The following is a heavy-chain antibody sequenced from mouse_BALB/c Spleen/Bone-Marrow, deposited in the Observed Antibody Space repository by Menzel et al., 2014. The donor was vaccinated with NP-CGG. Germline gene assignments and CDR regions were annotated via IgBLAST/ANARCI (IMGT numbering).Heavy chain of an antibody. Sequence: VQLQESGPGLVQSSQSLSITCTVSGFPLTNYGVHWVRQSPGKGLEWLGVIWRGGSTDYNTAFMSRLSITRDNSKGQVFFKMNSLQADDTAIYYCAKNRRGTRAMDYWGQGTSVTVSS. CDR2: IWRGGST. CDR3: AKNRRGTRAMDY. J-gene: IGHJ4*01. D-gene: IGHD3-3*01. V-gene: IGHV2-5*01. CDR1: GFPLTNYG.